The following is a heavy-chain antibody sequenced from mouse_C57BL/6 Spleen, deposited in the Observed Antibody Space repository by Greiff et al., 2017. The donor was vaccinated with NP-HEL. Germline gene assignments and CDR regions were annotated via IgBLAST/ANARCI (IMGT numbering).Heavy chain of an antibody. J-gene: IGHJ4*01. CDR3: AKNHPYSNYLSYYAMDY. CDR1: GFSLTSYG. D-gene: IGHD2-5*01. V-gene: IGHV2-5*01. Sequence: VKLVESGPGLVQPSQSLSITCTVSGFSLTSYGVHWVRQSPGKGLEWLGVIWRGGSTDYNAAFMSRLSITKDNSKSQVFFKMNSLQADDTAIYYCAKNHPYSNYLSYYAMDYWGQGTSVTVSS. CDR2: IWRGGST.